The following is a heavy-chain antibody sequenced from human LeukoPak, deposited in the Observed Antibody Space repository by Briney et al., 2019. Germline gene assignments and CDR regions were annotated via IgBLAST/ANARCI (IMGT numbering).Heavy chain of an antibody. CDR2: IYYSGST. J-gene: IGHJ4*02. CDR3: ARGSWQPGYFDY. Sequence: SETLSLTCTVSGGSLSSYYWSWIRQPPGKGLEWIGYIYYSGSTNYNPSLKSRVTISVDTSKNQFSLKLSSVTAADTAVYYCARGSWQPGYFDYWGQGTLVTVSS. CDR1: GGSLSSYY. D-gene: IGHD1-14*01. V-gene: IGHV4-59*01.